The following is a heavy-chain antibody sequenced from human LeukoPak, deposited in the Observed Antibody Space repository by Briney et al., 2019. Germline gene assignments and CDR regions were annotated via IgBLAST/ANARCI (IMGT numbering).Heavy chain of an antibody. CDR2: IYSGGST. V-gene: IGHV3-53*01. CDR3: ASGGDYSSGWYSLDY. J-gene: IGHJ4*02. Sequence: GGSLRLSCAASGFTVSSNYMSWVRQAPGKGLEWVSVIYSGGSTYYADSVKGRFTISRDNSKNTLYLQMNSLRAEDTAVYYCASGGDYSSGWYSLDYWGQGTLVTVSS. CDR1: GFTVSSNY. D-gene: IGHD6-19*01.